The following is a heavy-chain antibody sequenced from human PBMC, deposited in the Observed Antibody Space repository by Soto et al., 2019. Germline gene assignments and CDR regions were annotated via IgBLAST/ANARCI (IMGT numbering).Heavy chain of an antibody. CDR1: GYTFTSYG. V-gene: IGHV1-18*01. CDR3: ARSDYYDSSGQLSP. J-gene: IGHJ5*02. D-gene: IGHD3-22*01. Sequence: GASVKVSCKASGYTFTSYGISWVRQAPGQGLQWMGWISAYNGNTNYAQKLQGRVTMTTDTSTSTAYMELRSLRSDDTAVYYCARSDYYDSSGQLSPWGQGTLVTVSS. CDR2: ISAYNGNT.